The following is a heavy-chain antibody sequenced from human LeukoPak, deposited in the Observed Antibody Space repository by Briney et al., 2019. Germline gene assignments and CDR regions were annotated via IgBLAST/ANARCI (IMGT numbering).Heavy chain of an antibody. CDR3: AKIKSSGSYDYFDY. CDR1: RFTFSNYA. V-gene: IGHV3-23*01. CDR2: IGGSGYPT. J-gene: IGHJ4*02. D-gene: IGHD1-26*01. Sequence: GGSLRLSCVASRFTFSNYAMTWVRQAPGKGLEWVSTIGGSGYPTYYADSVKGRFTISRDNSKNTLYLQMNSLRAEDTAVYYCAKIKSSGSYDYFDYWGQGTLVTVSS.